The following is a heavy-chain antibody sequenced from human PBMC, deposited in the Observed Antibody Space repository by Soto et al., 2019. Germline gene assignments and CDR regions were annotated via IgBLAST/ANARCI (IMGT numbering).Heavy chain of an antibody. Sequence: ESGSYAGEPTQTLTLTCTFSGFSFSPSAVGVGWIRQPPGKALEWLALIFWNDDKRYSPSLKSRLTITKDTSKNQVVLTMTNMDPVDTATYYCEAIPTFNEGHDAFDIYGQGTMVTVSS. V-gene: IGHV2-5*01. CDR1: GFSFSPSAVG. J-gene: IGHJ3*02. CDR3: EAIPTFNEGHDAFDI. D-gene: IGHD1-1*01. CDR2: IFWNDDK.